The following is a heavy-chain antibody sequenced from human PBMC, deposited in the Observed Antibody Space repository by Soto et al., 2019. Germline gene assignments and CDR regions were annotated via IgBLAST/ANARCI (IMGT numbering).Heavy chain of an antibody. CDR3: ARGMGRYFDL. J-gene: IGHJ2*01. CDR2: LSTSGRT. Sequence: SEALSLTCTVSGDSIGNFYWSWIRQPAGKGLESIGRLSTSGRTNYSPSLQSRVTMSLDTSKNRFSLRLTSVSAADTAVYFCARGMGRYFDLWGRGTLVTVSS. D-gene: IGHD2-8*01. CDR1: GDSIGNFY. V-gene: IGHV4-4*07.